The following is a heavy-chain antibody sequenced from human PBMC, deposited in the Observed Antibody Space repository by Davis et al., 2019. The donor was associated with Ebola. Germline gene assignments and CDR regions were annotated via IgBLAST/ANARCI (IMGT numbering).Heavy chain of an antibody. CDR2: IRSKPYGGTT. CDR1: GFTFGDYA. J-gene: IGHJ4*02. CDR3: TSVVTYYDFWSGYYEHYFDY. V-gene: IGHV3-49*04. D-gene: IGHD3-3*01. Sequence: GGSLRLSCTASGFTFGDYAMSWVRQAPGKGLEWVGFIRSKPYGGTTEYAASVKGRFTISRDDSKSIAYLQMNSLKTEDTAVYYCTSVVTYYDFWSGYYEHYFDYWGQGTQVTVSS.